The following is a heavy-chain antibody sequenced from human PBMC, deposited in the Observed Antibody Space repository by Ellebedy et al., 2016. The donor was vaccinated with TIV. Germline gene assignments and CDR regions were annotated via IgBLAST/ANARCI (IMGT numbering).Heavy chain of an antibody. CDR1: GGSISSSSYY. CDR2: IYYSGST. CDR3: ASVRDGYNFEMGY. D-gene: IGHD5-24*01. Sequence: SETLSLTXTVSGGSISSSSYYWGWIRQPPGKGLEWIGSIYYSGSTYYNPSLKSRVTISVDTSKNQFSLKLSSVTAADTAVYYCASVRDGYNFEMGYWGQGTLVTVSS. V-gene: IGHV4-39*07. J-gene: IGHJ4*02.